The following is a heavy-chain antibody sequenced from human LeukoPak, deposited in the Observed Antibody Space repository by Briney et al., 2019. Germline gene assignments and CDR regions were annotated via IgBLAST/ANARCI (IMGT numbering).Heavy chain of an antibody. CDR2: INHSGST. CDR1: GESFNDYY. V-gene: IGHV4-34*01. D-gene: IGHD4-23*01. J-gene: IGHJ4*02. Sequence: SETLSLTCAVYGESFNDYYWSWIRQPPGKGLEWIGEINHSGSTNYNPSLKSRVTISADTSKNQFSLKLTSVTAADTAVYYCARGRGNSDYWGQGTLVTVSS. CDR3: ARGRGNSDY.